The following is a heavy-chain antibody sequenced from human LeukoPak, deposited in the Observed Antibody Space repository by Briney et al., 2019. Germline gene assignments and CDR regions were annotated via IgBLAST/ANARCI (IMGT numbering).Heavy chain of an antibody. CDR2: IKQDATEI. CDR1: GFTFTNFW. V-gene: IGHV3-7*05. CDR3: ARTGSGWQPGDY. D-gene: IGHD6-19*01. Sequence: PGGSLRLSCAASGFTFTNFWMTWVRQAPGKGLEWVATIKQDATEIYYVDSVKGRFTISGDNAHNSLYLQMNTLRAEDTAVYYCARTGSGWQPGDYWGQGTLVTVSS. J-gene: IGHJ4*02.